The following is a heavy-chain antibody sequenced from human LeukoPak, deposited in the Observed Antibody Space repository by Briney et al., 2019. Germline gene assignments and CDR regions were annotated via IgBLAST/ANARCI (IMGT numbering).Heavy chain of an antibody. CDR1: AFTFSSYS. D-gene: IGHD1-14*01. J-gene: IGHJ4*02. V-gene: IGHV3-21*01. Sequence: GGSLRLSCAASAFTFSSYSMNWVRQAPGKGLEWVSSISSSGSYIYYADSVKGRFTISRDNAKNTLYLQMNSLRAEDTAVYYCARTTYYFDYWGQGTLVTVSS. CDR2: ISSSGSYI. CDR3: ARTTYYFDY.